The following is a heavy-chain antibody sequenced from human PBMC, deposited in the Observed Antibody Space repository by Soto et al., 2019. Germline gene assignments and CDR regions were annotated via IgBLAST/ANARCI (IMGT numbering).Heavy chain of an antibody. D-gene: IGHD3-3*01. J-gene: IGHJ4*02. CDR1: GYSFTKYH. V-gene: IGHV1-2*02. Sequence: ASVKVSCKASGYSFTKYHMHWVRQAPGQGLEWMGWINPGSGVTNQAQKFQGRVTMTRDTSITTTYMELNSLTSDDTTVYYCARVAGHKNARFDTWGQGALVTVSS. CDR3: ARVAGHKNARFDT. CDR2: INPGSGVT.